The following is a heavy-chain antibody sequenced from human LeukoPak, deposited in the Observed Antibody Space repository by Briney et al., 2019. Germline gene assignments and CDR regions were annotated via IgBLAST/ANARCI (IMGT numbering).Heavy chain of an antibody. Sequence: GGSLRLSCAASGFTFSNYWMHWVRQAPGKGLVWVSRINSDGSSTSYADSVKGRFTISRDNAKNTLYLQMNSLRAEDTAVYYCARDHRGSGSRYYYYYMDVWGKGTTVTISS. CDR3: ARDHRGSGSRYYYYYMDV. CDR2: INSDGSST. V-gene: IGHV3-74*01. CDR1: GFTFSNYW. J-gene: IGHJ6*03. D-gene: IGHD3-10*01.